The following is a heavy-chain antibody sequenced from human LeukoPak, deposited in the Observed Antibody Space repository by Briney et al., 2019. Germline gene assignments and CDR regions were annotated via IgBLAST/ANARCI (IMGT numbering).Heavy chain of an antibody. V-gene: IGHV3-48*01. Sequence: GGSLRLSCAASGFTFSSYSMNWVRQAPGKGLEWVSYISSSCSTIYYADSVKGRFTISRDNAKNSLYLQMNSLRAEDTAVYYCARALVVRGYDYWGQGTLVTVSS. J-gene: IGHJ4*02. CDR3: ARALVVRGYDY. D-gene: IGHD3-22*01. CDR2: ISSSCSTI. CDR1: GFTFSSYS.